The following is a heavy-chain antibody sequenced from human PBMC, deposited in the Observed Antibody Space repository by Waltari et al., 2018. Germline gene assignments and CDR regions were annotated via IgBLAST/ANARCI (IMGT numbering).Heavy chain of an antibody. CDR2: INPNRWGT. CDR1: GYTFTGYY. D-gene: IGHD3-22*01. V-gene: IGHV1-2*06. CDR3: ARGGPVDSSGHDAFDI. Sequence: QVQLVQSGAEVKKPGASVKVSCKASGYTFTGYYMHWVRQAPGPGLEWMVRINPNRWGTNYAQKFQGRVTMTRDTSISTAYMELSRLRSDDTAVYYCARGGPVDSSGHDAFDIWCQGTMVTVSS. J-gene: IGHJ3*02.